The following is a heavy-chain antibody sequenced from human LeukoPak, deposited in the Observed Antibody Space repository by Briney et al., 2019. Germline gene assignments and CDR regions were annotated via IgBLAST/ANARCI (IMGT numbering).Heavy chain of an antibody. Sequence: PGGSLRLYCAASGFTFSSYEMNWVRQAPGKGLEWVSYISSSGSTIYYADSVKGRFTISRDNVKNSLYLQMNSLRAEDTAVYYCARDFTSKQWLAPLGAFDIWGQGTMVTVSS. V-gene: IGHV3-48*03. CDR1: GFTFSSYE. CDR3: ARDFTSKQWLAPLGAFDI. D-gene: IGHD6-19*01. J-gene: IGHJ3*02. CDR2: ISSSGSTI.